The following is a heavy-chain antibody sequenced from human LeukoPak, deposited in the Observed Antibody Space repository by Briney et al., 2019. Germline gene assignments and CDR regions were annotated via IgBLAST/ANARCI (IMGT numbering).Heavy chain of an antibody. V-gene: IGHV1-69*13. CDR1: GGTFSSYA. Sequence: VKVSCKASGGTFSSYAISWVRQAPGQGLEWMGGIIPIFGTANYAQKFQGRVTFTADESTSTAYMELSSLRSEDTAVYYCARDRQQQLVYYFDYWGQGTLVTVSS. D-gene: IGHD6-13*01. J-gene: IGHJ4*02. CDR3: ARDRQQQLVYYFDY. CDR2: IIPIFGTA.